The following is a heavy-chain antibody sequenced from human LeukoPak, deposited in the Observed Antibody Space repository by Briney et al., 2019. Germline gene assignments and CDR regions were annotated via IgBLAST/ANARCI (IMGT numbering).Heavy chain of an antibody. J-gene: IGHJ4*02. Sequence: ASVKVSCKASGYTFTSFGISWVRQAPGQGREWMGIINPSGGSTSYAQKFQGRVTMTRDTSTSTVYMELSSLRSEDTAVYYCARVGITFGGVIVPYYFDYWGQGTLVTVSS. CDR3: ARVGITFGGVIVPYYFDY. D-gene: IGHD3-16*02. CDR1: GYTFTSFG. CDR2: INPSGGST. V-gene: IGHV1-46*01.